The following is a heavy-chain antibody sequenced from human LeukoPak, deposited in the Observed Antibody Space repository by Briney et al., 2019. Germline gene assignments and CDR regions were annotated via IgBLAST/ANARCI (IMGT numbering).Heavy chain of an antibody. CDR1: GYTFTGYY. J-gene: IGHJ6*03. V-gene: IGHV1-2*02. Sequence: ASVKVSCKASGYTFTGYYMHWVRQAPGQGLEWMGWINPNSGGTNYAQKFQGRVTMTRDTSISTAYMELSRLRSDDTAVYYCARTRSGGPYYYYYMDVWGKGTTVTVSS. CDR2: INPNSGGT. CDR3: ARTRSGGPYYYYYMDV. D-gene: IGHD2-15*01.